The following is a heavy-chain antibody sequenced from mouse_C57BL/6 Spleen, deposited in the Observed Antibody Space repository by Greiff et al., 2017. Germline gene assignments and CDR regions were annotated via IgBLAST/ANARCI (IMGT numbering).Heavy chain of an antibody. J-gene: IGHJ4*01. V-gene: IGHV5-17*01. Sequence: EVKLVESGGGLVKPGGSLKLSCAASGFTFSDYGMHWVRQAPEMGLEWVAYISSGSSTIYYADTVKGRFTISRDNAKNTLFLQMTSLRSEDTAMYYCARNYDYDNYAMDYWGQGTSVTVSS. D-gene: IGHD2-4*01. CDR2: ISSGSSTI. CDR1: GFTFSDYG. CDR3: ARNYDYDNYAMDY.